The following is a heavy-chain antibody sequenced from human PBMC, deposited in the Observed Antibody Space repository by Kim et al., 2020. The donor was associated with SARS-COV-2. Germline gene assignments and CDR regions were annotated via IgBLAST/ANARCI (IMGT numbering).Heavy chain of an antibody. V-gene: IGHV4-31*03. D-gene: IGHD2-2*01. CDR1: GGSISSGGYY. J-gene: IGHJ4*02. CDR3: ARDPGYCSSTSCSPSSYFDY. Sequence: SETLSLTCTVSGGSISSGGYYWSWIRQHPGKGLEWIGYIYYSGSTYYNPSLKSRVTISVDTSNNQFSLKLSSVTAADTAVYYCARDPGYCSSTSCSPSSYFDYWGQGTLVTVSS. CDR2: IYYSGST.